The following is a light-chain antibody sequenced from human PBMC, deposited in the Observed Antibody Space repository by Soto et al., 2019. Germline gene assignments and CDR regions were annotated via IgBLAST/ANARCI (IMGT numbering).Light chain of an antibody. CDR1: QSISSN. Sequence: EIVMTQSPATLSVSPGERATLSCRASQSISSNLAWYPQKPGQAPRRLIYGASSRSTGIPARFSGSGSGTEFTLTISSLQSEEFAVYYCQHYNNWPPWTFGQGTKVEIK. V-gene: IGKV3-15*01. CDR3: QHYNNWPPWT. J-gene: IGKJ1*01. CDR2: GAS.